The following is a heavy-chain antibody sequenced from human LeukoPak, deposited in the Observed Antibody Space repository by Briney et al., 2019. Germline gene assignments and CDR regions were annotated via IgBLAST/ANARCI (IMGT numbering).Heavy chain of an antibody. CDR3: AKLKTMVDYYFDF. Sequence: GGSLRLSCADSGFTLSNYAMSWVRQAPGKGLEWVSAVSGSGGSTHYADSVKGRFTISRDNSKNTLYLQMNSLRVEDTAVYYCAKLKTMVDYYFDFWGLGTLVTVSS. J-gene: IGHJ4*02. CDR2: VSGSGGST. CDR1: GFTLSNYA. V-gene: IGHV3-23*01. D-gene: IGHD4/OR15-4a*01.